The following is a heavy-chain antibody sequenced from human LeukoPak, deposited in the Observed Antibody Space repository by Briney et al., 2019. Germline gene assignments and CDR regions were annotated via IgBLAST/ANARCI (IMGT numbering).Heavy chain of an antibody. V-gene: IGHV1-46*01. J-gene: IGHJ3*02. CDR2: INPSGGST. Sequence: ASVKVSCKASGYTFTSYYMHWVRQAPGQGLEWMGIINPSGGSTSYAQKFQGRVTMTRDMSTSTVYMELSSLRSEDTAVYYCASLPYRWNANDAFGIWGQGTMVTVSS. CDR3: ASLPYRWNANDAFGI. CDR1: GYTFTSYY. D-gene: IGHD1-1*01.